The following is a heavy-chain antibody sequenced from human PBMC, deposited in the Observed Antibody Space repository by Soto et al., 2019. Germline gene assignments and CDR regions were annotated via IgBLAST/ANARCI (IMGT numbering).Heavy chain of an antibody. Sequence: LSLTCTVSGGSISSYYWSWIRQPPGKGLEWIGYIYYSGSTSYNPSLKSRVTISVDTSKNQFSLKLSSVTAADTAVYYCARRLVWSGSNWFDPWGQGTLVTVSS. CDR3: ARRLVWSGSNWFDP. J-gene: IGHJ5*02. D-gene: IGHD3-3*01. V-gene: IGHV4-59*01. CDR2: IYYSGST. CDR1: GGSISSYY.